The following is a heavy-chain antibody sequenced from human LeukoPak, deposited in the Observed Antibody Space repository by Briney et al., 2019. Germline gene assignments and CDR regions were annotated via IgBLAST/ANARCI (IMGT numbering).Heavy chain of an antibody. CDR3: ARVKASSTSWTFDQ. D-gene: IGHD2-2*01. CDR2: IYSSGST. CDR1: GGSPNSYY. V-gene: IGHV4-4*07. J-gene: IGHJ4*02. Sequence: SETLSLTCSVSGGSPNSYYWSWFRQSGGKGLEWIGRIYSSGSTVYNPSLNCRLTMSIDTSKNQFSLTLKSVTATDTAVYYCARVKASSTSWTFDQWGQGALVTVSS.